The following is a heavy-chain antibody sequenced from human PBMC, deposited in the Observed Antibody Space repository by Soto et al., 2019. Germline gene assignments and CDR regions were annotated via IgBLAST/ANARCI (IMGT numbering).Heavy chain of an antibody. V-gene: IGHV3-11*01. CDR1: GFTFSDHY. J-gene: IGHJ4*02. Sequence: GGSLRLSCADSGFTFSDHYMTWIRQAPGKGLDWVAKISGSGNTIFYADSVEGRFTVSRDNAKNSVYLQMDSLRAEDTAVYYCASDPFYYASAYWGQGTLVTVSS. CDR2: ISGSGNTI. D-gene: IGHD3-10*01. CDR3: ASDPFYYASAY.